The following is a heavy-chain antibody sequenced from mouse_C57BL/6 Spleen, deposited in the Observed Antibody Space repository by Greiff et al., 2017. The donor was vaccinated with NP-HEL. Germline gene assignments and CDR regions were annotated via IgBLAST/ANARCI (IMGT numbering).Heavy chain of an antibody. J-gene: IGHJ3*01. D-gene: IGHD3-2*02. CDR1: GYAFSSYW. Sequence: QVQLQQSGAELVKPGASVKISCKASGYAFSSYWMNWVKQRPGKGLEWIGQIYPGDGDTNYKGKFKGKATMTADKSSSTAYLQLSSLTSEDSAVDFCARPRGAQATAWFAYWGQGTLVTVSA. CDR2: IYPGDGDT. V-gene: IGHV1-80*01. CDR3: ARPRGAQATAWFAY.